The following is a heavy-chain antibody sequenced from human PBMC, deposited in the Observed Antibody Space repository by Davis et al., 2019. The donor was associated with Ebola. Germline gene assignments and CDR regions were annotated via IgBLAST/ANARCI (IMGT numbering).Heavy chain of an antibody. CDR1: GFTFSSYW. V-gene: IGHV3-74*01. CDR3: ARPAGAIFFGYGMDV. CDR2: INSDGSST. Sequence: HTGGSLRLSCAASGFTFSSYWMHWVRQAPGKGLVWVSRINSDGSSTSYADSVKGRFTISRDNAKNTLYLQMNSLRAEDTAVYYCARPAGAIFFGYGMDVWGQGTTVTVSS. J-gene: IGHJ6*02. D-gene: IGHD3-3*01.